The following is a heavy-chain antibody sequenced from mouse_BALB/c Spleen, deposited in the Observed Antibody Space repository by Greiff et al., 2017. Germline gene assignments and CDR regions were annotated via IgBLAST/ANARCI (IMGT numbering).Heavy chain of an antibody. V-gene: IGHV1-18*01. D-gene: IGHD2-2*01. CDR2: INPNNGGT. CDR1: GYTFTEYT. J-gene: IGHJ3*01. Sequence: EVQLQQSGPELVKPGASVKISCKTSGYTFTEYTMHWVKQSHGKSLEWIGGINPNNGGTSYNQKFKGKATLTADKSSSTAYMQLSSLTSEDSAVYFCAREIYYGYDAPAWFAYWGQGTLVTVSA. CDR3: AREIYYGYDAPAWFAY.